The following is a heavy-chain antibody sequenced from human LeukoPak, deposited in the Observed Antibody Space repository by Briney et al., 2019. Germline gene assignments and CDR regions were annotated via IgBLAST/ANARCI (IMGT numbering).Heavy chain of an antibody. CDR2: INPSGGST. V-gene: IGHV1-46*01. Sequence: ASVKVSCKASGYTFTSYYMHWVRQAPGQGLEWMGIINPSGGSTSHAQKFQGRVTMTRDTSTSTVYMELSSLRSEDTAVYYCARVRTSKGGMDVWGQGTTVTVSS. CDR1: GYTFTSYY. J-gene: IGHJ6*02. CDR3: ARVRTSKGGMDV. D-gene: IGHD2-2*01.